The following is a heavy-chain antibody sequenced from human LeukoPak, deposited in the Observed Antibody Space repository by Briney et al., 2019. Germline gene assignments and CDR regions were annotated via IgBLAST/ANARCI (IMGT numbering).Heavy chain of an antibody. V-gene: IGHV3-23*01. J-gene: IGHJ4*02. CDR3: ATDPGYCSGGSCSY. CDR1: GFTFSSYS. CDR2: ISGSGGST. Sequence: GGSLRLSCAASGFTFSSYSMNWVRQAPGKGLEWVSAISGSGGSTYYADSVKGRFTISRDNSKNTLYLQMNSLRAEDTAVYYCATDPGYCSGGSCSYWGQGTLVTVSS. D-gene: IGHD2-15*01.